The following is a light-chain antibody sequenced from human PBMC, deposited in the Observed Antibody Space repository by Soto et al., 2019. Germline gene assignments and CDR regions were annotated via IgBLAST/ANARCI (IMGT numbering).Light chain of an antibody. CDR2: DAS. CDR3: QQCRNWPLT. CDR1: QNVYNN. J-gene: IGKJ4*01. V-gene: IGKV3-15*01. Sequence: EIVMTQSPATLSVSPGEGATLSCKASQNVYNNLAWYQQRPGQPPRLLIYDASTRATGISARFSDSGYGTEFTLPISSRQSEDFAVYFCQQCRNWPLTFGGGTKVEIK.